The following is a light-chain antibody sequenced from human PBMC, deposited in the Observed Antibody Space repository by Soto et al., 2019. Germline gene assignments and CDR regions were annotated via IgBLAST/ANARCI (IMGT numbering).Light chain of an antibody. Sequence: EIVLTQSPGTLSLSPGERATLSCRASQTVSSSYLAWYQQKPGQAPRLLIYGASSRATGIPDRFSGSGFGTDFTLAISRLEPEDFAVYYCQQSGSSPTWTFGQGTTVEIK. CDR3: QQSGSSPTWT. CDR1: QTVSSSY. V-gene: IGKV3-20*01. CDR2: GAS. J-gene: IGKJ1*01.